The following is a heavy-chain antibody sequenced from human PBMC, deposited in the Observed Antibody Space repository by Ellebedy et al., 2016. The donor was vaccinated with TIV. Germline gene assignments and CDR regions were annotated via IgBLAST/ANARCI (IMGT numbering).Heavy chain of an antibody. CDR1: GGTFSSYA. CDR2: IIPIFGTA. CDR3: ARATTVTTEPGMDV. Sequence: SVKVSXXASGGTFSSYAISWVRQAPGQGLEWMGGIIPIFGTANYAQKFQGRVTITADESTSTAYMELSSLRSEDTAVYYCARATTVTTEPGMDVWGQGTTVTVSS. V-gene: IGHV1-69*13. D-gene: IGHD4-17*01. J-gene: IGHJ6*02.